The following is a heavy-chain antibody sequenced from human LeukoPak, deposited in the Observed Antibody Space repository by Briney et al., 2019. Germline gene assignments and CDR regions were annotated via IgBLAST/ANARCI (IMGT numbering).Heavy chain of an antibody. Sequence: GGSLRLSCAASGFPSSDYYMSWIRQAPGKGLEGVSYISKSGSDIYYADSVKVRFTISRDNAKDSLYLQMNSLRVEDTAVYSCARGDRYFDIWGRGTLLTVSP. CDR2: ISKSGSDI. V-gene: IGHV3-11*04. J-gene: IGHJ2*01. D-gene: IGHD2-15*01. CDR3: ARGDRYFDI. CDR1: GFPSSDYY.